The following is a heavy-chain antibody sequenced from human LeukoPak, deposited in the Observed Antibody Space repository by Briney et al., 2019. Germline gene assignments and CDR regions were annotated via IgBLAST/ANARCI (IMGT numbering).Heavy chain of an antibody. Sequence: GGSLRLSCAASGFTFSSYAMSWVRQAPGTGLEWVSVISGSGSSTYYADSVKGRFTISRDNSKNTLYLQMNSLRAEDTAVYYCTKAYGSGSYRNWFDPWGQGTLVTVSS. CDR1: GFTFSSYA. J-gene: IGHJ5*02. V-gene: IGHV3-23*01. CDR3: TKAYGSGSYRNWFDP. CDR2: ISGSGSST. D-gene: IGHD3-10*01.